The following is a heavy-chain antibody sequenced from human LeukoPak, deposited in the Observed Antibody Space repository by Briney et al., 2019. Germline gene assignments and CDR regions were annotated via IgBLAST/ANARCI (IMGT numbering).Heavy chain of an antibody. V-gene: IGHV3-23*01. CDR3: AKDRPYCSSTSCPGDY. CDR1: GFTFSSYA. J-gene: IGHJ4*02. D-gene: IGHD2-2*01. Sequence: PGGSLRLSCAASGFTFSSYAMSWVRQAPGKGLEWVSAISGSGGSTYYADSVKGRFTISRDNSKNTLYLQMNSLRAEGTAVYYCAKDRPYCSSTSCPGDYWGQGTLVTVSS. CDR2: ISGSGGST.